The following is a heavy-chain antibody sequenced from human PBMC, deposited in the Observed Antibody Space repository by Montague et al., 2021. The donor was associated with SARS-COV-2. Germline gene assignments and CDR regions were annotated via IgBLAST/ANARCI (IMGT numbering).Heavy chain of an antibody. J-gene: IGHJ4*02. CDR2: IVPDGSHT. CDR1: GFTFSSYW. Sequence: SLRLSCAASGFTFSSYWMGLFRQAPVKGLEWVANIVPDGSHTLYLGPGEVRFTISRDNAKNSLYLQMNNLRAEDTAVYYCAKHGPYTFDYWGQGTLVTASS. CDR3: AKHGPYTFDY. D-gene: IGHD2-2*02. V-gene: IGHV3-7*01.